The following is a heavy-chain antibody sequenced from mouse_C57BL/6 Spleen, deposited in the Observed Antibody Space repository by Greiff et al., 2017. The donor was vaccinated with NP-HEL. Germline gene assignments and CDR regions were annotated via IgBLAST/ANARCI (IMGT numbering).Heavy chain of an antibody. CDR3: TSLDGYGCYYAMDV. CDR2: IDHENGDT. CDR1: GFNIKDDY. D-gene: IGHD2-2*01. V-gene: IGHV14-4*01. Sequence: EVQLQQSGAELVRPGASVKLSCTASGFNIKDDYMHWVKQRPEQGLEWIGWIDHENGDTEYASKFQGKATITADTSYNTAYLQLSSLTSEDTAVYYCTSLDGYGCYYAMDVWGKGTSVTVSS. J-gene: IGHJ4*01.